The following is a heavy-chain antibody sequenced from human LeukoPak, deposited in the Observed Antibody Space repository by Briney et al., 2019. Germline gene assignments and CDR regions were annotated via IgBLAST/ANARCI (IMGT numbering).Heavy chain of an antibody. CDR1: GGTFSSYA. CDR2: IIPIFGTA. Sequence: EASVKVSFKASGGTFSSYAISWVRQAPGQGLEWMGGIIPIFGTANYAQKFQGRVTITTDESTSTAYMELSSLRSEDTAVYYCARGITGTLNWFDPWGQGTLVTVSS. J-gene: IGHJ5*02. CDR3: ARGITGTLNWFDP. D-gene: IGHD1-20*01. V-gene: IGHV1-69*05.